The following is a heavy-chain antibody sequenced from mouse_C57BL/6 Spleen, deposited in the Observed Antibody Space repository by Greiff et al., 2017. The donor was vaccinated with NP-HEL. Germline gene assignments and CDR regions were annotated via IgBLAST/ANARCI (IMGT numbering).Heavy chain of an antibody. CDR3: ARSWGYYGSSYAFAY. J-gene: IGHJ3*01. Sequence: VHVKQPGAELVKPGASVKLSCKASGYTFTSYWMHWVKQRPGQGLEWIGMIHPNSGSTNYNEKFKSKATLTVDKSSSTAYMQLSSLTSEDSAVYYCARSWGYYGSSYAFAYWGQGTLVTVSA. V-gene: IGHV1-64*01. CDR1: GYTFTSYW. D-gene: IGHD1-1*01. CDR2: IHPNSGST.